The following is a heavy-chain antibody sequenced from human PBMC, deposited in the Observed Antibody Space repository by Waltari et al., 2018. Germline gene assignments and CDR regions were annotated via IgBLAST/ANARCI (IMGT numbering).Heavy chain of an antibody. Sequence: QVQLQQWGAGLLKPSETLSLTCAVYGGSFSGYYWSWIRQPPGKGREWIGEINHSGSTNYNPSLKNRVTISVDTSKNQFSLKLSSVTAADTAVYYCARSRRITMVRVDAFDIWVQGTMVTVSS. J-gene: IGHJ3*02. CDR3: ARSRRITMVRVDAFDI. V-gene: IGHV4-34*01. CDR2: INHSGST. CDR1: GGSFSGYY. D-gene: IGHD3-10*01.